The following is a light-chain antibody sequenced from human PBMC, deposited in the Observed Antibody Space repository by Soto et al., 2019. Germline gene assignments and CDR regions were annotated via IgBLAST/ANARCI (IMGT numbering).Light chain of an antibody. J-gene: IGKJ1*01. CDR3: QQYTSWQRGR. CDR2: GAS. Sequence: IVLAQSPATVSLSRREGATLSCKARQSVSRNLAWYQQNPRQPPRIIIYGASTRATGIPASFSGSGSGAEFTLTIRSLHSQDFSAYYGQQYTSWQRGRFAHGTKVDIK. CDR1: QSVSRN. V-gene: IGKV3-15*01.